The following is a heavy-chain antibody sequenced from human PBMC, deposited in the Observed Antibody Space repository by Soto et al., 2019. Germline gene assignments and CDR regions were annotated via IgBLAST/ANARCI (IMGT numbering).Heavy chain of an antibody. D-gene: IGHD2-8*01. CDR2: MSGRSGDP. V-gene: IGHV1-18*01. CDR1: GYPFTKFA. CDR3: AREGVIAAEKHHYGFDV. J-gene: IGHJ6*02. Sequence: QVQLVQSGGEVKKPGASVRVSCQASGYPFTKFAIFWVRQAPGQGLEWLGRMSGRSGDPNCAPTVRDRITMATDTSNNTAYMKLKRLRSADTAVYYCAREGVIAAEKHHYGFDVWCQGTTVT.